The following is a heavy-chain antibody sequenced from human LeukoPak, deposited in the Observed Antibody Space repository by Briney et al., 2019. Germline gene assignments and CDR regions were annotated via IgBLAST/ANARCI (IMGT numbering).Heavy chain of an antibody. J-gene: IGHJ5*02. CDR2: IYYSGST. CDR1: GGSISSGGYY. Sequence: SQTLSLTCTVSGGSISSGGYYWSWIRQHPGKGLEWIGYIYYSGSTYYNPSLKSRVTISVDTSKNQFSLKLSSVTAADTAVYYCARDRAVAQLWLWGWFDPWGQGTLVTVSS. D-gene: IGHD5-18*01. V-gene: IGHV4-31*03. CDR3: ARDRAVAQLWLWGWFDP.